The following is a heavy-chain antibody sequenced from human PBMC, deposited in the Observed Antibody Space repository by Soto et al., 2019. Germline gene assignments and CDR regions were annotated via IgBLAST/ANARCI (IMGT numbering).Heavy chain of an antibody. CDR2: IYSSENT. Sequence: PSETLSLTCTVSGGSVSTNSYSWGWIRQSPGKGLEWIGTIYSSENTYYNPSLLSRVTISVDTSKNQFSLKLSSVTAADTAVYYCARDGWILLYDSSGQDAFAFWGQGTMVIGSS. CDR3: ARDGWILLYDSSGQDAFAF. V-gene: IGHV4-39*07. J-gene: IGHJ3*01. D-gene: IGHD3-22*01. CDR1: GGSVSTNSYS.